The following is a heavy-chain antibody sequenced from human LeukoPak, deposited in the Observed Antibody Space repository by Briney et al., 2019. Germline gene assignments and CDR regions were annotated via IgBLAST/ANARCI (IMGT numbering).Heavy chain of an antibody. V-gene: IGHV4-39*07. CDR3: ARSGSAAMCFDP. J-gene: IGHJ5*02. D-gene: IGHD2-2*01. Sequence: SETLSPTCTVSGGSISSSSYYWGWIRQPPGKGLEWIGSIYYSGSTYYNPSLKSRVTISVDTSKNQFSLKLSSVTAADTAVYYCARSGSAAMCFDPWGQGTLVTVSS. CDR2: IYYSGST. CDR1: GGSISSSSYY.